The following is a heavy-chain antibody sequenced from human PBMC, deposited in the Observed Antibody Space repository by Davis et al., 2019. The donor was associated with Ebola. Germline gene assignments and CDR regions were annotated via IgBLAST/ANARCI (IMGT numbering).Heavy chain of an antibody. CDR1: GFTFSSYA. V-gene: IGHV3-23*01. Sequence: GGSLRLSCAASGFTFSSYAMSWVRQAPGKGLEWVSAISGSGGSTYYADSVKGRFTISRDNAKNSLYLQMNSLRAEDTAVYYCAREAYYYDSSGYYSQFDYWGQGTLVTVSS. CDR2: ISGSGGST. J-gene: IGHJ4*02. D-gene: IGHD3-22*01. CDR3: AREAYYYDSSGYYSQFDY.